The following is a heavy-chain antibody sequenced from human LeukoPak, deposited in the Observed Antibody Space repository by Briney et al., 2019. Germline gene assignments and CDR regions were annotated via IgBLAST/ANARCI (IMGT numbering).Heavy chain of an antibody. D-gene: IGHD6-19*01. Sequence: ASVKVCCKASGYTFTGHYMHWVRQAPGQGLEWMRWIYPSSGDIDYSHIFEGRVTMTRDTSISTAYMELSRLRSDDTAVYYCARAAIAVAGDYNYHYMDVWGKGTTVTVSS. V-gene: IGHV1-2*07. J-gene: IGHJ6*03. CDR3: ARAAIAVAGDYNYHYMDV. CDR1: GYTFTGHY. CDR2: IYPSSGDI.